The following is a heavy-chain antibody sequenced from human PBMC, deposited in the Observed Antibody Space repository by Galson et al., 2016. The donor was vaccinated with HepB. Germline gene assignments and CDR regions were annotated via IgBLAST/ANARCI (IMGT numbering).Heavy chain of an antibody. Sequence: SLRLSCAASGFTLSSYSMNWVRQAPGKGLEWVAYISSSSITIYYAYSVKGRFTVSRDNAKNSLSLQMNSLRDEDTAVYYCARDRSATSSYSSGWSGDAFDVWGQGTMVTVSS. CDR3: ARDRSATSSYSSGWSGDAFDV. V-gene: IGHV3-48*02. CDR1: GFTLSSYS. D-gene: IGHD6-19*01. J-gene: IGHJ3*01. CDR2: ISSSSITI.